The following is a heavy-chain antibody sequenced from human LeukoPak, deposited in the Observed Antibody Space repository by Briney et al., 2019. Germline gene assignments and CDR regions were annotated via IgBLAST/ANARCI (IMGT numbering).Heavy chain of an antibody. CDR3: VRDLGEADIFDY. CDR1: GFTFSTYS. J-gene: IGHJ4*02. D-gene: IGHD3-16*01. Sequence: PGGSLRLSCAASGFTFSTYSMNWVRQAPGKGLEWVSSLNSDSRYKFYADSVKGRFTISRDNAKNSLYLQMSSLTTEDTAVYYCVRDLGEADIFDYWGQGTLVTVSS. V-gene: IGHV3-21*06. CDR2: LNSDSRYK.